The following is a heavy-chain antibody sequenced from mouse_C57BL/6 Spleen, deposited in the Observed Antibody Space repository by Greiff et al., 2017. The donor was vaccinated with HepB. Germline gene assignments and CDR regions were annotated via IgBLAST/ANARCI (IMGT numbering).Heavy chain of an antibody. Sequence: EVQRVESGGGLVKPGGSLKLSCAASGFTFSDYGMHWVRQAPEKGLEWVAYISSGSSTIYYADTVKGRFTISRDNAKNTLFLQMTSLRSEDTAMYYCARRDYYGSSSYYAMDYWGQGTSVTVSS. CDR3: ARRDYYGSSSYYAMDY. D-gene: IGHD1-1*01. V-gene: IGHV5-17*01. CDR1: GFTFSDYG. CDR2: ISSGSSTI. J-gene: IGHJ4*01.